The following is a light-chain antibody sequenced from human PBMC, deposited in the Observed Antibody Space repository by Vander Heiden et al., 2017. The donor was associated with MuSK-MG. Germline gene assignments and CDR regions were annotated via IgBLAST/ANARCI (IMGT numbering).Light chain of an antibody. CDR2: DAS. CDR3: QQRSNWPLT. J-gene: IGKJ4*01. Sequence: EIVLTQSPATLSLSPGERATLSCRASQSVSSYLAWYQQKLGQALRLLIYDASNRATGIPARFSGSGSGTDFTLTISSLEPEDFAVYYCQQRSNWPLTFGGGTKLEIK. CDR1: QSVSSY. V-gene: IGKV3-11*01.